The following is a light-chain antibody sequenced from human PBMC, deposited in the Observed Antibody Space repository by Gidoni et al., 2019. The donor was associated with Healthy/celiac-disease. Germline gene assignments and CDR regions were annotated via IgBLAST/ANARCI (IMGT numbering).Light chain of an antibody. CDR3: QLYYSTPPT. V-gene: IGKV4-1*01. CDR2: WAS. Sequence: DIVMTQSPDSLAVSLGVRATINCKSSQSVLYSSNNKNYLAWYQQKPGQPPKLLIYWASTRESGVPDRFSGSGSGTDFTLTISSLQAEDVAVYNCQLYYSTPPTFGPETKVDIK. J-gene: IGKJ3*01. CDR1: QSVLYSSNNKNY.